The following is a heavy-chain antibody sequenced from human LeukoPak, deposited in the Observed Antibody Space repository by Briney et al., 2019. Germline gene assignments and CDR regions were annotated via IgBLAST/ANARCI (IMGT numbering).Heavy chain of an antibody. V-gene: IGHV3-7*01. CDR2: IKQDGSEK. CDR3: ARDPDYDFWSGYYNGYYYGMDV. D-gene: IGHD3-3*01. J-gene: IGHJ6*02. Sequence: GGSLRLSCAASGFTFSSYWMSWVRQAPGKGLEWVANIKQDGSEKYYVDSVKGRFTISRDNAKNSLYLQMNSLRAEDTAVYYCARDPDYDFWSGYYNGYYYGMDVWGQGTTVTVSS. CDR1: GFTFSSYW.